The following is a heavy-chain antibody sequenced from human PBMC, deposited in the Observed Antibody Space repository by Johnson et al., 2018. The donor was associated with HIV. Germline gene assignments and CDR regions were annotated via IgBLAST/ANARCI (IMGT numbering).Heavy chain of an antibody. CDR2: IYSGGST. D-gene: IGHD3-22*01. Sequence: VQLVESGGGLVQPGGSLRLSCAASGFTVSSNYMSWVRQAPGKGLEWVSVIYSGGSTYYADSVKGRFTISRDNSKSTLYLQMGSLRADDMAVYYCAIPYYYESSGDHWGQGTMVTVSS. V-gene: IGHV3-66*01. CDR3: AIPYYYESSGDH. CDR1: GFTVSSNY. J-gene: IGHJ3*01.